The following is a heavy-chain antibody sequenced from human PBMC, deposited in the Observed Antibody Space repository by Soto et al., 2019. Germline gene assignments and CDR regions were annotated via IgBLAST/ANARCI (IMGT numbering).Heavy chain of an antibody. Sequence: ASVQGSRKGSGYTFTSYDIGWVRQAKGQGLEWMGWMNPNSGNTGYAQKFQGRVTMTRNTSISTAYMELSSLRSEDTSVYYCARERTVAGNDYWGQGTLVTVSS. CDR1: GYTFTSYD. J-gene: IGHJ4*02. D-gene: IGHD6-19*01. CDR3: ARERTVAGNDY. CDR2: MNPNSGNT. V-gene: IGHV1-8*01.